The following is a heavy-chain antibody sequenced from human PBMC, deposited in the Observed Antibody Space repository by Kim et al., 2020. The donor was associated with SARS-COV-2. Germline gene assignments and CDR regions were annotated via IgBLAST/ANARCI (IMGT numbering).Heavy chain of an antibody. CDR3: ARDYDILTGYYFDY. D-gene: IGHD3-9*01. V-gene: IGHV3-33*01. CDR2: IWYDGSNK. CDR1: GFTFSSYG. J-gene: IGHJ4*02. Sequence: GGSLRLSCAASGFTFSSYGMHWVRQAPGKGLEWVAVIWYDGSNKYYADPVKGRFTISRDSSKNTLYLQMNSLRAEDTTVYYCARDYDILTGYYFDYWGQGTLVTVYS.